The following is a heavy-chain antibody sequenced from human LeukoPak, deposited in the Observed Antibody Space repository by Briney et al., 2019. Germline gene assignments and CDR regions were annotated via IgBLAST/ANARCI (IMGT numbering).Heavy chain of an antibody. D-gene: IGHD1-1*01. Sequence: PGGSLRLSCAASGFTFSSSWMTWVRQAPGKGLEWVSSSSSSSSYIYYADSVKGRFTISRDNAKNSLYLQMNSLRAEDTAVYYCARERGPGERNWKGDYYFGYWGQGTLVTVSS. CDR3: ARERGPGERNWKGDYYFGY. CDR2: SSSSSSYI. V-gene: IGHV3-21*01. CDR1: GFTFSSSW. J-gene: IGHJ4*02.